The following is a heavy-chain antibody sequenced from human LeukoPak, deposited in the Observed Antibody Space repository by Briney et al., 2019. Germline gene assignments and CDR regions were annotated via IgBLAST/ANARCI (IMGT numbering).Heavy chain of an antibody. V-gene: IGHV4-61*09. CDR3: ARAVNYYYYYYMDV. CDR1: GGSISSGSYC. Sequence: PSETLSLTCTVSGGSISSGSYCWRWFRQPAGTGLEWLGHIHTSGSTNHNPSLKSRVTISVDTSKNQFSLKLSSVTAADTAVYYCARAVNYYYYYYMDVWGKGTTVTVSS. D-gene: IGHD6-19*01. J-gene: IGHJ6*03. CDR2: IHTSGST.